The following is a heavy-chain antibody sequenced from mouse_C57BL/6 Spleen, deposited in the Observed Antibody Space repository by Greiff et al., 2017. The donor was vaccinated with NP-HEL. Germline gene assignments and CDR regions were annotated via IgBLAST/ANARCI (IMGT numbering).Heavy chain of an antibody. D-gene: IGHD2-4*01. CDR1: GYSITSGYY. Sequence: EVKLQESGPGLVKPSQSLSLTCSVTGYSITSGYYWNWIRQFPGNKLEWMGYISYDGSNNYNPSLKNRISITRDTSKNQFFLKLNSVTTEDTATYYCARDYDYDFAYWGQGTLVTVSA. CDR2: ISYDGSN. V-gene: IGHV3-6*01. J-gene: IGHJ3*01. CDR3: ARDYDYDFAY.